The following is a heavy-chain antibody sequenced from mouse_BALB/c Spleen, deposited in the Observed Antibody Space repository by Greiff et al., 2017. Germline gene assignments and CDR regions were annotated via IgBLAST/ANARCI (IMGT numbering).Heavy chain of an antibody. CDR1: GYAFSSYW. Sequence: QVQLQQSGAELVRPGSSVKISCKASGYAFSSYWMNWVKQRPGQGLEWIGQIYPGDGDTKYNGKFKGKATLTADKSSSTAYMQLSSLTSDDSAVYFCAIDYDYDVGTWFADWGQGTLVTVSA. CDR3: AIDYDYDVGTWFAD. V-gene: IGHV1-80*01. CDR2: IYPGDGDT. D-gene: IGHD2-4*01. J-gene: IGHJ3*01.